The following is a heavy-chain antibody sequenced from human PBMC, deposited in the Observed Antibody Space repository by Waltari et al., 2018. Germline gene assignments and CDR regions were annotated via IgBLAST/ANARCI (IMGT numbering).Heavy chain of an antibody. CDR2: ISYDGSNK. J-gene: IGHJ4*02. CDR3: ARVGFDWLGGSSGSREEN. V-gene: IGHV3-30*04. Sequence: QVQLVESGGGVVQPGRSLRLSCAASGFTFSSYAMHWVRQAPGKGLEWVAVISYDGSNKYYVDSVKGRFTISRDNSKNTLYLQMNSLRAEDTAVYYCARVGFDWLGGSSGSREENWGQGTLVTV. CDR1: GFTFSSYA. D-gene: IGHD3-9*01.